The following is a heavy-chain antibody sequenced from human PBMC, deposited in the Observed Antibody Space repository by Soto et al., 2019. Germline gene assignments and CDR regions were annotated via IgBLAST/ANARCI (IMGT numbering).Heavy chain of an antibody. CDR3: ARVFRGYSYGYSWFDP. Sequence: QVHLVQSGAEVKEPGASVRVSCKASGYTFSSYAISWVRQAPGQGLEWMGGIIPIFGTANYAQKFQGRVTITADKSTSTAYMELSSLRSEDTAVYYCARVFRGYSYGYSWFDPWGQGTLVTVSS. CDR1: GYTFSSYA. D-gene: IGHD5-18*01. J-gene: IGHJ5*02. CDR2: IIPIFGTA. V-gene: IGHV1-69*13.